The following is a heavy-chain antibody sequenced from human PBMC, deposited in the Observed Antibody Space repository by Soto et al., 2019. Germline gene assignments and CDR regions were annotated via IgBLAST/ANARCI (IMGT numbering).Heavy chain of an antibody. J-gene: IGHJ5*02. V-gene: IGHV3-9*01. CDR2: ISWNSGNI. CDR3: VKASTYSSSQGWFDP. Sequence: LRLSCAASGFSFDGYAMNWVRQPPGKGLEWVSGISWNSGNIDYADSVKGRFTISRDNAKNSLYLQMNSLRAEDTALYYCVKASTYSSSQGWFDPWGQGTMVTSPQ. CDR1: GFSFDGYA. D-gene: IGHD6-6*01.